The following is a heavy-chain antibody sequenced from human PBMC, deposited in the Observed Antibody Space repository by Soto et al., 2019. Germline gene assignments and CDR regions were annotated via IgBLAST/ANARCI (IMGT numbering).Heavy chain of an antibody. Sequence: GGSRRLSCTASGFTLTTHWMHWVRQAPGKGLVWVSRIYFDGVTTNYADSVKGRLTVSRDNAKNTVYLHVNTLRDEDTAVYYCARGGAMGVDYWGQGTLVTVSS. CDR1: GFTLTTHW. V-gene: IGHV3-74*01. CDR2: IYFDGVTT. J-gene: IGHJ4*02. CDR3: ARGGAMGVDY. D-gene: IGHD1-26*01.